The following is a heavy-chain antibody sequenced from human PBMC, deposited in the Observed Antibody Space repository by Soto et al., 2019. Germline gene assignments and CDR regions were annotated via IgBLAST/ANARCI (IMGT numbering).Heavy chain of an antibody. Sequence: SGPTLVNPTQTLTLTCSVSGFSLSARGVGVGWIRQLPGKALEWLAIFYWNDDKLYSPSLKSRLTITKDTAENQVVLTMTNMDPVDTATYFCAHSPWGAAPDYWGQGTVVTVSS. CDR2: FYWNDDK. CDR1: GFSLSARGVG. J-gene: IGHJ4*02. V-gene: IGHV2-5*01. CDR3: AHSPWGAAPDY. D-gene: IGHD3-16*01.